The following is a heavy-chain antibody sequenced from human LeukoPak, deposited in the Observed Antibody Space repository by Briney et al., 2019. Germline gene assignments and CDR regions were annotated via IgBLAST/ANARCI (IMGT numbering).Heavy chain of an antibody. CDR2: IRYDGSNK. V-gene: IGHV3-30*02. CDR3: AKNLIAAADYYYYMDV. CDR1: GFTFSSYG. D-gene: IGHD6-13*01. Sequence: PGGSLRLSCAASGFTFSSYGMHWVRQAPGKGLEWVALIRYDGSNKYYADSVKGRFTISRDNSKNTLYLQMKSLRAEDTAVYYCAKNLIAAADYYYYMDVWGKGPRSPSP. J-gene: IGHJ6*03.